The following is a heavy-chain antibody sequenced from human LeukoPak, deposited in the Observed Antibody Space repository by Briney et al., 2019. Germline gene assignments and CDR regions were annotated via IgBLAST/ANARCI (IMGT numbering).Heavy chain of an antibody. D-gene: IGHD2/OR15-2a*01. J-gene: IGHJ4*02. CDR1: GGSFSGYH. V-gene: IGHV4-59*01. CDR2: IDYGGRA. Sequence: SETLSLTCTVSGGSFSGYHWNWIRQPPGKGLEWIGEIDYGGRAHYSPSLKSRVTISEDTSKNQFSLKLTSVTAADTAVYYCAREIEYSGYFDFWGQGTLVTVSS. CDR3: AREIEYSGYFDF.